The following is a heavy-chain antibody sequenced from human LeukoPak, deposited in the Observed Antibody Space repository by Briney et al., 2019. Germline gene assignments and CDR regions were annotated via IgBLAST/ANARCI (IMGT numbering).Heavy chain of an antibody. Sequence: ASVKVSCKASGYTFTSYGISWVRQAPGQGLEWMGWISAYNGNTNYAQKLQGRVTMTEDTSTDTAYMELSSLRSEDTAVYYCATYVTYYYYYGMDVWGQGTTVTVSS. CDR3: ATYVTYYYYYGMDV. D-gene: IGHD1-14*01. J-gene: IGHJ6*02. V-gene: IGHV1-18*01. CDR2: ISAYNGNT. CDR1: GYTFTSYG.